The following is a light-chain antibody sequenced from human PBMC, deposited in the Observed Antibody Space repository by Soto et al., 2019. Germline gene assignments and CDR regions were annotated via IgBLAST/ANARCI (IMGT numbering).Light chain of an antibody. CDR1: SSNIGAGYD. Sequence: QSVLTQPPSVSGAPGQRVTICCTRSSSNIGAGYDVHWYQQLPGTAPKLLIYGNSNRPSGVPDRFSGSKSGTSASLAITGLQAEDEADYYCQSYDSSLSGWVFGGGTKLTVL. J-gene: IGLJ3*02. CDR2: GNS. V-gene: IGLV1-40*01. CDR3: QSYDSSLSGWV.